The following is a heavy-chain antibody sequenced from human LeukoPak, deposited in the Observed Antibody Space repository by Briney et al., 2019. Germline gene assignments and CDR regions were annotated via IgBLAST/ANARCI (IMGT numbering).Heavy chain of an antibody. CDR2: ISYDGSNK. V-gene: IGHV3-30*04. Sequence: GGSLRLSCAASGFTFSSYAMHWVRQAPGKGLEWVAVISYDGSNKYYADSVKGRFTISRDNSKNTLYLQMNSLRAEDTAVYYCAKVSPDYGDYNALDYWGQGTLVTVSS. J-gene: IGHJ4*02. CDR3: AKVSPDYGDYNALDY. CDR1: GFTFSSYA. D-gene: IGHD4-17*01.